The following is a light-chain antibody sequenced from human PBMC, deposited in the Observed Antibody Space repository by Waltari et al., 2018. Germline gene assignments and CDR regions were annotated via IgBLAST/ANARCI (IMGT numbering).Light chain of an antibody. J-gene: IGLJ2*01. V-gene: IGLV2-11*01. CDR1: SSAVGGAYY. CDR2: DDS. CDR3: FSYAGSYTLV. Sequence: QSALTQPPPVSGSPGQAVAISRTGTSSAVGGAYYAPWYQHHPGKAPKLVIYDDSKRPSVVPDRYSGSKSGNTASLTISGLQTEDEAYYYCFSYAGSYTLVFGGGTKLTVL.